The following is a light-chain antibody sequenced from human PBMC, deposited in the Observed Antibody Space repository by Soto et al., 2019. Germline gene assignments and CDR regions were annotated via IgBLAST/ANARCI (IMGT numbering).Light chain of an antibody. CDR3: QHYGFSQWT. CDR1: QTGSNSY. J-gene: IGKJ1*01. CDR2: GVY. V-gene: IGKV3-20*01. Sequence: IVLTQSPGTLSLSQGERATLSCRASQTGSNSYLAWYQHKSGQAPRLLIYGVYSRATGIPDRFSGSGSGTEFTLTITRLEPEESAVYFCQHYGFSQWTFGQGTKV.